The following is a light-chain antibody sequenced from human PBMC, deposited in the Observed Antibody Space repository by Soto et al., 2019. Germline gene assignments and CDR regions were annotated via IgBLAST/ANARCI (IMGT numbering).Light chain of an antibody. V-gene: IGLV3-21*04. Sequence: SYELTQPPAVSVAPGKTARLTFRGNNIGSKSGQWYQQKPGQAPVLVIYYDSDRPSGIPERFSGSNSGNTATLTISRGEAGDEADYYCQVWDSSSDHPVFGGGTKLTVL. CDR2: YDS. CDR3: QVWDSSSDHPV. CDR1: NIGSKS. J-gene: IGLJ3*02.